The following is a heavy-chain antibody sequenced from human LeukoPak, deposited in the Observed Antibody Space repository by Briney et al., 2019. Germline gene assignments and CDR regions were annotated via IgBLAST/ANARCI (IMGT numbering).Heavy chain of an antibody. CDR1: GFTFSNAR. Sequence: GGSLRLSCAASGFTFSNARMSWVRQAPGKGLEWVGRIKSKTDGGTTDYAAPVKGRFTISRDDSKNTLYLQMNSLKTEDTAVYYCTTERSGSKTASEWDVDYWGQGTLVTVSS. CDR2: IKSKTDGGTT. J-gene: IGHJ4*02. CDR3: TTERSGSKTASEWDVDY. V-gene: IGHV3-15*01. D-gene: IGHD1-26*01.